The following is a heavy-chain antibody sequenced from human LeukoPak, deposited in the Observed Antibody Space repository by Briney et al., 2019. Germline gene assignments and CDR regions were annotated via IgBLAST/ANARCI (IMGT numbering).Heavy chain of an antibody. CDR3: ARGESWFGFGEPTDYYYGMDV. D-gene: IGHD3-10*01. J-gene: IGHJ6*02. V-gene: IGHV4-34*01. CDR2: INHSGST. CDR1: GGSFSGYY. Sequence: PSETLSLTCAVYGGSFSGYYWGWIRQPPGKGLEWIGEINHSGSTNYNPSLKSRVTISVDTSKNQFSLKLSSVTAADTAVYYCARGESWFGFGEPTDYYYGMDVWGQGTTVTVSS.